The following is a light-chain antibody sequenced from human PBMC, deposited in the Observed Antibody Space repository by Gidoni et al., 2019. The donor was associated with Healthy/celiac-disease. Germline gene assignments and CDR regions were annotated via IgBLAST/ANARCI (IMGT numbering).Light chain of an antibody. J-gene: IGLJ2*01. CDR2: QDN. Sequence: SYELTQPPSVSVSPGHTASNTCSGDKLGDRSIYWYQQKPGQSHVVVIYQDNTRHSGIPERFSGSNSGNTATLTSSETQAMDEADYYCQAWDSSTVVFGGGTNLTVL. CDR3: QAWDSSTVV. CDR1: KLGDRS. V-gene: IGLV3-1*01.